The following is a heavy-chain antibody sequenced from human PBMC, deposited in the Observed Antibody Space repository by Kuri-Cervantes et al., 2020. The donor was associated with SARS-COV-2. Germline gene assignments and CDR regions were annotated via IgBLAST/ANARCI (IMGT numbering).Heavy chain of an antibody. CDR1: GFTFSSYA. J-gene: IGHJ4*02. CDR3: AKEAQRVRVGATSLFY. V-gene: IGHV3-23*01. Sequence: GGSLRLSCAASGFTFSSYAMSWVRQAPGKGLEWVPAISGSGGSTYYADSVKGRFTISRDNSKNTLYLQMNSLRAEDTAVYYCAKEAQRVRVGATSLFYWGQGTLVTVSS. D-gene: IGHD1-26*01. CDR2: ISGSGGST.